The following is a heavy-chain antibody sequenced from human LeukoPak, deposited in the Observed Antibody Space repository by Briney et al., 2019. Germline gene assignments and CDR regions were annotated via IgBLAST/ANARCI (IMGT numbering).Heavy chain of an antibody. D-gene: IGHD4-17*01. CDR1: GYTFTGYY. Sequence: GASVKVSCKASGYTFTGYYMHWVRQAPGQGLEWMGRINPNSGGTNYAQKFQGRVTMTRDTSISTAYMELSRLRSDDTAVYYCARSPSVTSSFDYWGQGTLVTVSS. J-gene: IGHJ4*02. CDR2: INPNSGGT. CDR3: ARSPSVTSSFDY. V-gene: IGHV1-2*06.